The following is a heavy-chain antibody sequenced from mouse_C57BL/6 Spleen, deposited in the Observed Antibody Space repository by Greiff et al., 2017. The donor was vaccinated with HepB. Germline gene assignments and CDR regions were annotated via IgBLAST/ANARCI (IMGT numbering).Heavy chain of an antibody. Sequence: QVQLQQPGAELVKPGASVKMSCKASGYTFTSYWITWVKQRPGQGLEWIGDIYPGSGSTNYNEKFKSKATLTVDTSSSTAYMQLSSLTSDDSAVYYCARSGETAQAPYYAMDYWGQGTSVTVSS. V-gene: IGHV1-55*01. CDR1: GYTFTSYW. CDR3: ARSGETAQAPYYAMDY. CDR2: IYPGSGST. J-gene: IGHJ4*01. D-gene: IGHD3-2*02.